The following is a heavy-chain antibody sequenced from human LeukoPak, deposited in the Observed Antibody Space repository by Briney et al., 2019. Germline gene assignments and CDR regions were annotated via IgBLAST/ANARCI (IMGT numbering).Heavy chain of an antibody. V-gene: IGHV1-46*01. J-gene: IGHJ3*02. CDR1: GYTFTSYS. D-gene: IGHD3-9*01. Sequence: ASVKVSCKASGYTFTSYSMHWVRQAPGQGLEWLGIINPSGGSTTYAQKFQGRVTMTTDTSTSTVYMELTSLRSDDTAVYYCARSSAYYNEADIWGQGTMVTVSS. CDR3: ARSSAYYNEADI. CDR2: INPSGGST.